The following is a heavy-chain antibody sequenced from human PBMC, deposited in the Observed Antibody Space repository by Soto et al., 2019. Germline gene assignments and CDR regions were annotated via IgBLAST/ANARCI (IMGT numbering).Heavy chain of an antibody. Sequence: QVQLVESGGGVVQPGRSLRLSCAASGFTFSSYAMHWVRQAPGKGLEWVAVISYDGSNKYYADSVKGRFTISRDNSKNTLDLQMNRLRAEDTAVYYCARDPGGTDFAEWTYYFDYWGQGTLVTVSS. CDR3: ARDPGGTDFAEWTYYFDY. V-gene: IGHV3-30-3*01. J-gene: IGHJ4*02. CDR2: ISYDGSNK. CDR1: GFTFSSYA. D-gene: IGHD3-3*01.